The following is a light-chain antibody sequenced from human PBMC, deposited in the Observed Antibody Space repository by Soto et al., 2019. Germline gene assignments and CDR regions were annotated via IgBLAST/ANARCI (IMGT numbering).Light chain of an antibody. J-gene: IGKJ2*01. CDR2: AAS. Sequence: DIQMTQSPSSLSASVGDRITITCRASQSISSYLNWYQQRPGKAPNLLIYAASSLRSGVPSRFSGSGSGTEFTLNISSLTPEHFTTYSSQPSYSTRYTFGQGTKMDI. V-gene: IGKV1-39*01. CDR3: QPSYSTRYT. CDR1: QSISSY.